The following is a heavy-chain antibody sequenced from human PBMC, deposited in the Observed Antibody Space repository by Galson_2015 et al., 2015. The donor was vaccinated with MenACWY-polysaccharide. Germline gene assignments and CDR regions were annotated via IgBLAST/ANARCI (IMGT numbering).Heavy chain of an antibody. D-gene: IGHD5-18*01. V-gene: IGHV4-59*01. Sequence: SLTCSVSGGSLTAYYWAWIRQPPGKGLEWIGCIYYSGSTKYSPSLNSRVTISVDTSNNQFSLKLSSVTAADTAVYYCARSPGGYSSGGQIESWGQGSLVTVSS. CDR3: ARSPGGYSSGGQIES. J-gene: IGHJ4*02. CDR2: IYYSGST. CDR1: GGSLTAYY.